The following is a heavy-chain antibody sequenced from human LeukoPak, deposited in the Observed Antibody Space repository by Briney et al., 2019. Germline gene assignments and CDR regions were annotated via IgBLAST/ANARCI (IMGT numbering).Heavy chain of an antibody. J-gene: IGHJ6*02. CDR1: GYSFTSYW. D-gene: IGHD6-6*01. CDR2: IDPSDSYT. Sequence: GESLKISCKGSGYSFTSYWISWVRQMPGKGLEWMGRIDPSDSYTNYSPSFQGHVTFSADKSISTAYLQWSSLKASDTAMYYCAREYSSSSGNYYYGMDVWGQGTTVTVSS. CDR3: AREYSSSSGNYYYGMDV. V-gene: IGHV5-10-1*01.